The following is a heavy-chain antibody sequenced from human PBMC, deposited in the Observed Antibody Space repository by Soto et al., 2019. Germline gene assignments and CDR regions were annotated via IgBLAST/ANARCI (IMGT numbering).Heavy chain of an antibody. CDR3: AKDYDSSGYYYQSSWFDP. Sequence: PGGSLRLSCAASGFTFSSYAMSWVRQAPGKGLEWVSAISGSGGSTYYADSVKGRFTISRDNSKNTLYLQMNSLRAEDTAVYYCAKDYDSSGYYYQSSWFDPWGQGTLVTVSS. D-gene: IGHD3-22*01. V-gene: IGHV3-23*01. J-gene: IGHJ5*02. CDR2: ISGSGGST. CDR1: GFTFSSYA.